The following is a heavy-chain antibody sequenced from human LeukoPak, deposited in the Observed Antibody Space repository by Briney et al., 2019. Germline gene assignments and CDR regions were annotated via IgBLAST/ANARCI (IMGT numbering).Heavy chain of an antibody. Sequence: PSETLSLTRAVYGGSLSGYYWSWIRQPPGKGLEWIGEINHSGSTNYNPSLKSRVTISVDTSKNQFSLKLSSVTAADTAVYYCARGARFLGAGRYSSWSFYFDYWGQRPLVTVSS. D-gene: IGHD6-19*01. J-gene: IGHJ4*02. CDR3: ARGARFLGAGRYSSWSFYFDY. CDR2: INHSGST. CDR1: GGSLSGYY. V-gene: IGHV4-34*01.